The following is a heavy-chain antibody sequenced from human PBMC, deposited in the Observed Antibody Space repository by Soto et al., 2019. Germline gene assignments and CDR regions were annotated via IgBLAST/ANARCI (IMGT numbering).Heavy chain of an antibody. CDR2: TYYRSRWYN. Sequence: SQTLSLTCAISGDSVSGNSAAWNWIRQSPSRGLEWLGRTYYRSRWYNDYAVSVKSRITVTPDTSKNQFSLHLNSVTPEGTAVYYCASEFPYYVSSDSYLDYWGQGALVTVSS. D-gene: IGHD3-16*01. J-gene: IGHJ4*02. CDR3: ASEFPYYVSSDSYLDY. CDR1: GDSVSGNSAA. V-gene: IGHV6-1*01.